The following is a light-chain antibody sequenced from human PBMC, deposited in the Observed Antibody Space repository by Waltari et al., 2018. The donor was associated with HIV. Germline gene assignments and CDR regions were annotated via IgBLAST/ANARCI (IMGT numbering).Light chain of an antibody. CDR3: QSYDSSLSGWV. J-gene: IGLJ3*02. CDR2: GNN. CDR1: SSNIGAGYD. V-gene: IGLV1-40*01. Sequence: QSVLTQPPSVSGAPGPRVTISCTGSSSNIGAGYDVKWYHQLPATSPTLLISGNNNRPSGFPDRFSGSKSGTSASLAITGLQSEDEADYYCQSYDSSLSGWVFGGGTKVTVL.